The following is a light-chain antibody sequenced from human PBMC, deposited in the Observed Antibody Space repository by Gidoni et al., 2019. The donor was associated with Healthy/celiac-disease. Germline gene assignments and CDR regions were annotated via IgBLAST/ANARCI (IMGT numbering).Light chain of an antibody. CDR3: HSGPLT. J-gene: IGKJ1*01. CDR2: GAS. Sequence: DIVLTQSPGTLSLSPGARATLACRASQSVSSSCLAWYQQKPGQAPRLLIYGASSRATGIPDRFGGSGSGTDFTLTISRLEPEDFAGYYCHSGPLTFGQXTKVEIK. V-gene: IGKV3-20*01. CDR1: QSVSSSC.